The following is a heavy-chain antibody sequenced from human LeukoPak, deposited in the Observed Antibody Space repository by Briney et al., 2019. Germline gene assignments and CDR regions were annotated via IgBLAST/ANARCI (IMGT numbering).Heavy chain of an antibody. V-gene: IGHV3-23*01. D-gene: IGHD6-19*01. Sequence: GGSLRLSCAASGFTFSSYAMSWVRQAPGKGLEWVSAISGSGGSTYYADPVKGRFTISRDNSKNTLYLQMNSLRAEDTAVYYCAKGIAVAVYYFDYWGQGALVTVSS. CDR1: GFTFSSYA. CDR2: ISGSGGST. CDR3: AKGIAVAVYYFDY. J-gene: IGHJ4*02.